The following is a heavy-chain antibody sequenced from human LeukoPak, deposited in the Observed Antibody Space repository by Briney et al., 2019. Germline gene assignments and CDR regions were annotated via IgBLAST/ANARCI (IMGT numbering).Heavy chain of an antibody. CDR2: INPNSGGT. J-gene: IGHJ5*02. Sequence: ASVKVSCKASGYTFTGYYMHWVRQAPGQGLEWMGWINPNSGGTNYAQKFQGRVTMTRDTSISTAYMELSRLRSDDTAVYYCAGEWYGGNTGWFDPWGQGTLVTVSS. D-gene: IGHD4-23*01. CDR1: GYTFTGYY. CDR3: AGEWYGGNTGWFDP. V-gene: IGHV1-2*02.